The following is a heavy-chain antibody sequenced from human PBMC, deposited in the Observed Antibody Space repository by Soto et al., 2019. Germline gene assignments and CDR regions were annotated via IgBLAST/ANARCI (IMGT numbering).Heavy chain of an antibody. CDR1: GFTVSSNY. D-gene: IGHD3-22*01. V-gene: IGHV3-53*01. CDR2: IYSGGST. Sequence: PGGSLRLSCAASGFTVSSNYMSWVRQAPGKGLEWVSVIYSGGSTYYADSVKGRFTISRDNSKNTLYLQMNSLRAEDTAVYYCARGPGGTHYYDSSGYYYFDYWGQGTLVTVSS. CDR3: ARGPGGTHYYDSSGYYYFDY. J-gene: IGHJ4*02.